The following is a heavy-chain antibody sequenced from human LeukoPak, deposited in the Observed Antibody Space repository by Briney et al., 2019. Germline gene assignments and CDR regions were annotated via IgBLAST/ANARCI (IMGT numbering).Heavy chain of an antibody. CDR1: GFTFSSYA. Sequence: GGSLRLSCAASGFTFSSYAMHWVRQAPGKGLEWVAVISYDGSNKYYADSVKGRFTISRDNSKNTLYLQMNSLRAEDTAVYYCASLYSSGWYGIDYWGQGTLVTVSS. CDR3: ASLYSSGWYGIDY. J-gene: IGHJ4*02. V-gene: IGHV3-30-3*01. D-gene: IGHD6-19*01. CDR2: ISYDGSNK.